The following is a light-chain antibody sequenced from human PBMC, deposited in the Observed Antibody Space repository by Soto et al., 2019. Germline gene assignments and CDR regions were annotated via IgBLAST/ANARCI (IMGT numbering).Light chain of an antibody. Sequence: DIQLTQSPSFLSASVGDRVTITCRASQGISSYLAWYQQRPGKAPKLLIYAASNLQSGVPARFSGSGSGTDFTLTISSLQPEDFATYYCLQKYFYPFTFGPGTKVDIK. J-gene: IGKJ3*01. CDR1: QGISSY. CDR2: AAS. CDR3: LQKYFYPFT. V-gene: IGKV1-9*01.